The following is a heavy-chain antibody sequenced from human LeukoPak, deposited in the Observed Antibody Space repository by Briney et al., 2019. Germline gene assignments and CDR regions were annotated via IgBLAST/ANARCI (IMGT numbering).Heavy chain of an antibody. CDR2: ISGGNSFT. V-gene: IGHV3-11*06. D-gene: IGHD5-24*01. CDR1: GFTFSDYY. Sequence: GGSLRLSCAASGFTFSDYYMIWIRQAPGKGLEWVSFISGGNSFTKHADFVMGRFTISRDNAKNSLYLQMNSLRVEDTAVYYCASGRDGYTADYWGQGTLVTVSS. J-gene: IGHJ4*02. CDR3: ASGRDGYTADY.